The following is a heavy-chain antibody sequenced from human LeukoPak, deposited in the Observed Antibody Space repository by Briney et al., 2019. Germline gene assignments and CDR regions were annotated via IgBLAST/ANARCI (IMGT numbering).Heavy chain of an antibody. CDR3: ARVFTYYYYMDV. CDR2: IYYSGST. J-gene: IGHJ6*03. CDR1: GGSISSYY. V-gene: IGHV4-59*01. Sequence: SSETLSLTCTVSGGSISSYYWSWIRQPPGKGVEWIGYIYYSGSTKYNPPLKRRITILVDTSKNQFSLKLSSVTAADTAVYYCARVFTYYYYMDVWGKGTTVTVSS.